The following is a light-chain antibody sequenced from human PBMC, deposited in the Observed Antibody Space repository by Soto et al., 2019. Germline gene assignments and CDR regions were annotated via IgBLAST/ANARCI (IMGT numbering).Light chain of an antibody. CDR2: DVS. CDR1: SSDVGGYNY. V-gene: IGLV2-14*01. Sequence: QSALTQPASVSGSPGQSIPISFTGTSSDVGGYNYVSWYQQHPGKAPKLMIYDVSNRPSGVSNRFSGSKSGNTASLTISGLQAEDEADYYCSSYTSSSTVVFGGGTKLTVL. CDR3: SSYTSSSTVV. J-gene: IGLJ2*01.